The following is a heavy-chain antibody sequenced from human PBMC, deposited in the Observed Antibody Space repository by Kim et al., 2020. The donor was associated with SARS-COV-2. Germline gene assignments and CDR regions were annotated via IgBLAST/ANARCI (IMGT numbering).Heavy chain of an antibody. CDR3: ARMYDILTGYYSGMDV. J-gene: IGHJ6*02. V-gene: IGHV4-34*01. D-gene: IGHD3-9*01. CDR1: GGSFSGYY. Sequence: SETLSLTCAVYGGSFSGYYWSWIRQPPGKGLEWIGEINHSGSTNYNPSLKSRVTISVDTSKNQFSLKLSSVTAADTAVYYCARMYDILTGYYSGMDVWGQGTTVTVSS. CDR2: INHSGST.